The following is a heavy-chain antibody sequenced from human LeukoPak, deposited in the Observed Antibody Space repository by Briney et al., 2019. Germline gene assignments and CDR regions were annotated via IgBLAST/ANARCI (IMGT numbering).Heavy chain of an antibody. V-gene: IGHV4-34*01. Sequence: SETLSLTCAVYGGSFSGYYWSWIRQPPGKGLEWIGEINHSGSTNYNPSLKSRVTISVDTSKNQFSLKLSSVTAADTAVYYCAIQYYYDTSGLSDYWGQGTLVTVSS. CDR2: INHSGST. CDR1: GGSFSGYY. J-gene: IGHJ4*02. D-gene: IGHD3-22*01. CDR3: AIQYYYDTSGLSDY.